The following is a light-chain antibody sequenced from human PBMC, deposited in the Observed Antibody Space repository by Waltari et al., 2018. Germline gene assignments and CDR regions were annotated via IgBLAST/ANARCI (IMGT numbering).Light chain of an antibody. Sequence: TQPASVSGSPGQSITISCTGTSSDVGGYSYVSWFQQHPGKVPKLMIFDVTRRPSGVSDRFSASKSGTTASLTISGLQAEDEAEYYCGSYTGSGTVVFGGGTKLTVL. CDR3: GSYTGSGTVV. J-gene: IGLJ2*01. V-gene: IGLV2-14*01. CDR2: DVT. CDR1: SSDVGGYSY.